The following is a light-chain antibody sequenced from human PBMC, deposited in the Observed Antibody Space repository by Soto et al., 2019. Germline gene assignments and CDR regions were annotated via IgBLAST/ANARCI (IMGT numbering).Light chain of an antibody. CDR3: QQYNNWPAS. Sequence: EIVMTQSPATLSVSPGERASLSCRASQSVSSNLAWYQQKPGQAPRLLIYGASTRATGIPATLSGSGSGTEFTLTISSPQSEDFAVYYCQQYNNWPASFGGGTKVEIK. V-gene: IGKV3-15*01. J-gene: IGKJ4*01. CDR2: GAS. CDR1: QSVSSN.